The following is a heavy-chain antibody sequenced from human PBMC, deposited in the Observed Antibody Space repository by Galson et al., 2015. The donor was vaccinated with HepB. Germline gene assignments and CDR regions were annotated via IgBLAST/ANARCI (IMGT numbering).Heavy chain of an antibody. CDR1: GGTFSSYA. J-gene: IGHJ3*02. Sequence: SVKVSCKASGGTFSSYAISWVRQAPGQGLKWMGRIIPILGIANYAQKFQGRVTITADKSTSTAYMELSSLRSEDTAVYYCARVRTRIAAAGGDAFDIWGQGTMVTVSS. D-gene: IGHD6-13*01. CDR3: ARVRTRIAAAGGDAFDI. V-gene: IGHV1-69*04. CDR2: IIPILGIA.